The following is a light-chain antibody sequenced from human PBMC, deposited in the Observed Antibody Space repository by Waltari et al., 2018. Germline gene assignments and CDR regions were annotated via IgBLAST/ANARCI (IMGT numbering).Light chain of an antibody. V-gene: IGKV2-30*01. J-gene: IGKJ2*01. CDR3: MQGTHWPYT. CDR1: QSLAFSDGNIY. Sequence: DVVMTQSPLSLPVTLGQPASISCRSSQSLAFSDGNIYLNWFRQRPGQSPRRLIYKVSDRDSGVPDRFSGSGSGTDFTLKISRVEAEDVGVYYCMQGTHWPYTFGQGTKLEIK. CDR2: KVS.